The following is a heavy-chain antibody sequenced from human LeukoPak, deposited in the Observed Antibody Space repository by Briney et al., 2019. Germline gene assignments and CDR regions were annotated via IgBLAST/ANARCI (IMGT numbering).Heavy chain of an antibody. CDR1: GYTFTSYA. Sequence: ASVKVSCKASGYTFTSYAMHWVRQAPGQRLEWMGWINAGNGNTKYSQEFQGRVTITRDTSASTAYMELSSLRSEDMAVYYCARAELWFGGHLFDYWGQGTLVTVSS. J-gene: IGHJ4*02. D-gene: IGHD3-10*01. CDR3: ARAELWFGGHLFDY. CDR2: INAGNGNT. V-gene: IGHV1-3*03.